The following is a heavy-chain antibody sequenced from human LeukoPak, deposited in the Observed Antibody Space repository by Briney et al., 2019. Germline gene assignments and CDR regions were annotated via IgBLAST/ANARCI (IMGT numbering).Heavy chain of an antibody. CDR2: INADGSIT. Sequence: GGSLRLSCAASGFTFSSSWMHWVRQAPEKGLVWVSRINADGSITSHADSVKDRFTISRDNSKNTLFLQMNSLRAEDTAVYYCAKGGQYGSSWYLIDYWGLGTLVTGSS. V-gene: IGHV3-74*01. CDR3: AKGGQYGSSWYLIDY. CDR1: GFTFSSSW. D-gene: IGHD6-13*01. J-gene: IGHJ4*02.